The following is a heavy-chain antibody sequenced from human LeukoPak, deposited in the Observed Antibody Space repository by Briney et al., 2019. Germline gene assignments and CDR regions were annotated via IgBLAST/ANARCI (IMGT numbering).Heavy chain of an antibody. D-gene: IGHD3-3*01. J-gene: IGHJ3*02. CDR2: IIPIFGPA. V-gene: IGHV1-69*01. Sequence: GSSVKVSCKASGGTFSSYAISWVRQAPGQGLESMGGIIPIFGPANYAQKFQGRVTITADESTSTAYMELSSLRSEDTAVYYCARDRELRTYYDFWSGYRIWGQGTMVTISS. CDR1: GGTFSSYA. CDR3: ARDRELRTYYDFWSGYRI.